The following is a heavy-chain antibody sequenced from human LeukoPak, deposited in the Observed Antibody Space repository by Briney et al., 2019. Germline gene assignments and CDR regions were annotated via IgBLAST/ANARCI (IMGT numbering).Heavy chain of an antibody. Sequence: GGSLRLSCAASGFTFSSYSMNWVRQAPGRGLEWVSVIYPGGITKYADSVKGRFTVSRDNSKNTLYLQMNSRRAEDTAVYYCDNVGHIAAHLCDYWGQGTLVTVST. CDR3: DNVGHIAAHLCDY. CDR1: GFTFSSYS. V-gene: IGHV3-53*01. J-gene: IGHJ4*02. D-gene: IGHD6-13*01. CDR2: IYPGGIT.